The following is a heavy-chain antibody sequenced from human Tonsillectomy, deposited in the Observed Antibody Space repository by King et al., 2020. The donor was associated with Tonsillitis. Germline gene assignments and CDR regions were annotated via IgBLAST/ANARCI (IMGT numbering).Heavy chain of an antibody. Sequence: QLVQSGAEVKKPGASVKVSCKASGYTFTDYFMHWVRQAPGQGLVWMGWINTHSGDTHYAQKFQGRVTMTRDTSISTAYMELSSLRSDDTAVFYCARDLLEAVAVYFFASWGQGTLVTVSS. CDR3: ARDLLEAVAVYFFAS. J-gene: IGHJ5*01. CDR2: INTHSGDT. D-gene: IGHD6-19*01. V-gene: IGHV1-2*02. CDR1: GYTFTDYF.